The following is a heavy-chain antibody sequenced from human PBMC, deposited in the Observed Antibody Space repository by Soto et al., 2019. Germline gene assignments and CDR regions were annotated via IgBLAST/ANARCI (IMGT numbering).Heavy chain of an antibody. D-gene: IGHD6-13*01. Sequence: QLQLQESGPGLVKPSETLSLTCTVSGGSISSSSYYWGWIRQPPGKGLEWIGSIYYSGSTLYNPSIKGRVTISVHTSKNQLSMRLSSVTAAETAVYCCARLYGSWYYFDYCGQATLVTVSS. CDR1: GGSISSSSYY. CDR2: IYYSGST. CDR3: ARLYGSWYYFDY. J-gene: IGHJ4*02. V-gene: IGHV4-39*01.